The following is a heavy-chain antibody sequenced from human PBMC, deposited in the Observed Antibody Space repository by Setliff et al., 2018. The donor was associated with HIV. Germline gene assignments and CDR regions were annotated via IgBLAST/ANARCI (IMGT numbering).Heavy chain of an antibody. D-gene: IGHD4-17*01. CDR1: GASISNSNSY. CDR3: ARDDYGDYTVFDI. J-gene: IGHJ3*02. Sequence: ETLSLTCTVYGASISNSNSYWGWIRQPPGKRLEWLGSMSYSGNTYNNPSLKSRVTISVDTSKNQFSLKLSSVTAADTAVYYCARDDYGDYTVFDIWGQGTMVTVSS. CDR2: MSYSGNT. V-gene: IGHV4-39*07.